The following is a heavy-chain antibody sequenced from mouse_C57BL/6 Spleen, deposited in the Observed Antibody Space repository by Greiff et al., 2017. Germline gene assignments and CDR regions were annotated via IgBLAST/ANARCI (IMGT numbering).Heavy chain of an antibody. V-gene: IGHV1-19*01. J-gene: IGHJ4*01. CDR3: ARGAVVADYYAMAY. CDR2: INPYNGGT. CDR1: GYTFTDYY. Sequence: EVQLQQSGPVLVKPGASVKMSCKASGYTFTDYYMNWVKQSHGKSLEWIGVINPYNGGTSYNQKCKGKATLTVDKSSSTSDMELKSLTSEDSAGYYCARGAVVADYYAMAYWGQGTSVTVSS. D-gene: IGHD1-1*01.